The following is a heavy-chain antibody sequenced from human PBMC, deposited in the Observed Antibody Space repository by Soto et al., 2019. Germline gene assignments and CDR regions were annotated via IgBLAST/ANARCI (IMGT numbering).Heavy chain of an antibody. V-gene: IGHV4-59*01. CDR2: IYYSGST. CDR3: TRHGLYYYDTSGYYPTDN. CDR1: GGSISSYY. Sequence: SETLSLTCTVSGGSISSYYWSWIRQPPGKGLERIGYIYYSGSTNYNPSHKSRVTISVDTSKNQFSLKLSSVTAADTAIYYCTRHGLYYYDTSGYYPTDNWGQGTLVTVSS. J-gene: IGHJ4*02. D-gene: IGHD3-22*01.